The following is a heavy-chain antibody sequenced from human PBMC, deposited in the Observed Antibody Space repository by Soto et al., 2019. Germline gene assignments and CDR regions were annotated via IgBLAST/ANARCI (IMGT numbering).Heavy chain of an antibody. CDR2: IRPGADST. CDR1: GFTFSSYS. V-gene: IGHV3-23*01. CDR3: TTHEEGAPWAGGFDS. J-gene: IGHJ5*01. Sequence: PGGSLRLSCAASGFTFSSYSMNWVRQAPGKGLEWVASIRPGADSTYYADSVKGRFAVSRDNSNVTLYLQMDSLRVEDTAIYYCTTHEEGAPWAGGFDSWGQGTLVTVSP. D-gene: IGHD1-26*01.